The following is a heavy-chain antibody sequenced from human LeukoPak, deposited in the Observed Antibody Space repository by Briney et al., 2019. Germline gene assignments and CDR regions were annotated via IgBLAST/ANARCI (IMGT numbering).Heavy chain of an antibody. V-gene: IGHV3-30*02. Sequence: GGSLRLSCTASGFTFSSYGMHWVRQAPGKGLEWVAFIRYDGSNKYYADSVKGRFTISRDNAKNSLYLQMNSLRAEDTAVYYCARETYGDNWFDPWGQGTLVTVSS. CDR1: GFTFSSYG. J-gene: IGHJ5*02. CDR3: ARETYGDNWFDP. CDR2: IRYDGSNK. D-gene: IGHD4-17*01.